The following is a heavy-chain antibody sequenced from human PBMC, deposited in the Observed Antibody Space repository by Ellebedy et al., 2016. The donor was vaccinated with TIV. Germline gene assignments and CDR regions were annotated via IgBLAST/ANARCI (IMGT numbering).Heavy chain of an antibody. CDR3: ARSYGKGDYYYGMDV. Sequence: PGGSLRLSCAASGFTFSDYYMTRIRQAPGKGLEWVSYVSSSSSYTNYADSVKGRFTISRADAKNSLYLQMHSLRAEDTAVYYCARSYGKGDYYYGMDVWGQGTTVTVSS. V-gene: IGHV3-11*06. D-gene: IGHD3-10*01. CDR2: VSSSSSYT. CDR1: GFTFSDYY. J-gene: IGHJ6*02.